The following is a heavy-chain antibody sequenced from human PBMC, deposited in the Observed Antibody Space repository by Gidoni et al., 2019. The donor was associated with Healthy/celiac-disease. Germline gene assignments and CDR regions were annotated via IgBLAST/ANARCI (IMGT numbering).Heavy chain of an antibody. Sequence: QVQLQQWGAGLLKPSETLSLTCAVYGGSFSGYYWSWIRQPPGKGLEWIGEINHSGSTNYNPSLKSRVTISVDTSKNQFSLKLSSVTAADTAVYYCASWWTGTTSYYWGQGTLVTVSS. D-gene: IGHD1-1*01. CDR1: GGSFSGYY. CDR3: ASWWTGTTSYY. CDR2: INHSGST. J-gene: IGHJ4*02. V-gene: IGHV4-34*01.